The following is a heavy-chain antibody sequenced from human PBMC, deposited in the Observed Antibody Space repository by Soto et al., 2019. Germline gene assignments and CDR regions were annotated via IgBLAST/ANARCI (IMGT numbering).Heavy chain of an antibody. CDR1: GGSLSSYY. CDR2: IYYSGST. Sequence: SETLSLICTFSGGSLSSYYWSWIRQPPGKGLEWIGYIYYSGSTNYNPSLKSRVTISVDTSKNQFSLKLSSVTAADTAVYYCARDFGGFNGPDAFDIWGQGTMVTVSS. D-gene: IGHD2-8*01. V-gene: IGHV4-59*01. CDR3: ARDFGGFNGPDAFDI. J-gene: IGHJ3*02.